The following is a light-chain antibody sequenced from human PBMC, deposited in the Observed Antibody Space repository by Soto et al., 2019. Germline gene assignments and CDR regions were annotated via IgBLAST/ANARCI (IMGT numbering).Light chain of an antibody. CDR1: SSDIGDYDY. CDR3: TAYSRGSAHVV. CDR2: DDN. V-gene: IGLV2-14*03. Sequence: QSALTQPASVSGSPGQSNTLSCTGTSSDIGDYDYVSWYQRHPGKVPKLIIYDDNNRPSGVYDRLYGSKSVNTASLTISGLQAEDEADYYCTAYSRGSAHVVFGGGTKLTVL. J-gene: IGLJ2*01.